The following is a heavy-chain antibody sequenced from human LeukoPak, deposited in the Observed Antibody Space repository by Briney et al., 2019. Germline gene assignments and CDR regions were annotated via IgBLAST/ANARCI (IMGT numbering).Heavy chain of an antibody. CDR1: GYSISSGYY. Sequence: SETLSLTCTVSGYSISSGYYWGWIRQPPGKGLEWIGSIYHSGYTNLNPSLKSRVTISVDPSKNQFSLKLSSVTAADTAVYYCTRDYNNCGGYWGQGILVTVSS. CDR2: IYHSGYT. V-gene: IGHV4-38-2*02. CDR3: TRDYNNCGGY. D-gene: IGHD4-11*01. J-gene: IGHJ4*02.